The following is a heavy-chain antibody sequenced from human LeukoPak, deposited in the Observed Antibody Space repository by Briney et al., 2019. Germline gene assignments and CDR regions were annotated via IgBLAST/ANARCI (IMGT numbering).Heavy chain of an antibody. D-gene: IGHD6-6*01. J-gene: IGHJ5*02. CDR3: ARGSMATSWFDP. CDR2: IYTTGST. V-gene: IGHV4-4*07. Sequence: PSETLSLTCTVSGGSISTYYWNWLRQPAGKGLEWIGHIYTTGSTNYNPSLKSRVTMSVDTSKNQFSLKLNSVTAADTAVYYCARGSMATSWFDPWGQGTLVTVSS. CDR1: GGSISTYY.